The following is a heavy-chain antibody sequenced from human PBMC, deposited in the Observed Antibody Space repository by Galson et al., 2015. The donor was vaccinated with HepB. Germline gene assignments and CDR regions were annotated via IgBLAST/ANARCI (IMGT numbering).Heavy chain of an antibody. J-gene: IGHJ4*02. Sequence: SLRLSCAASGFTFSSYAMHWVRQAPGKGLEWVAVISYDGSNKYYADSVKGRFTISRDNSKNTLYLQMNSLRAEDTAVYYCARDYGDFNYFDYWGQRTLVTVSS. V-gene: IGHV3-30*04. CDR2: ISYDGSNK. CDR1: GFTFSSYA. CDR3: ARDYGDFNYFDY. D-gene: IGHD4-17*01.